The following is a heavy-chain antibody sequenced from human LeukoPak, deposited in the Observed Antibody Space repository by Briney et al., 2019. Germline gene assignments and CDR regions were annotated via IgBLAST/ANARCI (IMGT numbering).Heavy chain of an antibody. Sequence: GGSLRLSCAASGFTFSSYAMSWVRQAPGKGLEYVSAISGSGGSPYYADSVKGRFTISRDNSKNTLYLQMNSLRAEETAVYYCAKQDAYNSGGPADWGQGTLVTVSS. CDR2: ISGSGGSP. CDR3: AKQDAYNSGGPAD. CDR1: GFTFSSYA. V-gene: IGHV3-23*01. D-gene: IGHD5-24*01. J-gene: IGHJ4*02.